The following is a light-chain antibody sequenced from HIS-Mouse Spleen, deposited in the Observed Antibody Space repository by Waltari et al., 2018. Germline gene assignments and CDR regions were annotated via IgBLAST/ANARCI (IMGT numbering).Light chain of an antibody. V-gene: IGLV2-8*01. CDR3: SSYAGSNNLV. CDR2: EVS. CDR1: SSDVGGYNY. J-gene: IGLJ2*01. Sequence: LTQPPSASGSPGQSVTISCTGTSSDVGGYNYVSWYQQHPGKAPKLMIYEVSKRPSGVPDRFSGSKSGNTASLTVSGLQAEDEADYDCSSYAGSNNLVFGGGTKLTVL.